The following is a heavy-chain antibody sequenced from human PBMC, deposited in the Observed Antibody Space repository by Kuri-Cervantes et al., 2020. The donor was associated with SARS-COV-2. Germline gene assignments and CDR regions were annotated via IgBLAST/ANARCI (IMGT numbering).Heavy chain of an antibody. CDR1: GGSFSGYY. V-gene: IGHV4-34*01. J-gene: IGHJ3*02. CDR3: ARGLGSPNCSSTSCYIATSFDI. CDR2: INHRGST. D-gene: IGHD2-2*02. Sequence: SETLSLTCAVYGGSFSGYYWSWIRQSPGKGLEWIGEINHRGSTNYNPSLKSRVTISVDTSSKQFSLNLSSVTAADTAVYYCARGLGSPNCSSTSCYIATSFDIWGQGTMVTDSS.